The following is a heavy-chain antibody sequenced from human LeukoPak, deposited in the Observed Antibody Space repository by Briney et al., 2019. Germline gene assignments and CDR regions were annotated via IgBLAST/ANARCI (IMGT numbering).Heavy chain of an antibody. Sequence: SETLSLTCAVYGGSFSGYYWSWIRQPPGKGLEWIGEINHSGSTNYNPSLKSRVTISVETSKNQFSLKLSSVTAADTAVYYCARGRWTYYGDYGLALYFDYWGQGTLVTVSS. D-gene: IGHD4-17*01. CDR2: INHSGST. CDR1: GGSFSGYY. J-gene: IGHJ4*02. CDR3: ARGRWTYYGDYGLALYFDY. V-gene: IGHV4-34*01.